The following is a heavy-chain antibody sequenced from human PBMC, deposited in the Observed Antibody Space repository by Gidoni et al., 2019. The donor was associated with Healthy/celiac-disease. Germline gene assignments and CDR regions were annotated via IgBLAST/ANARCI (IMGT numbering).Heavy chain of an antibody. CDR3: ARDPGSTSCTGCYYYYGMDV. CDR2: ISYDGSNK. CDR1: GFTFSSYA. D-gene: IGHD2-2*01. J-gene: IGHJ6*02. Sequence: QVQLVESGGGVVQPGRSLRLSCAASGFTFSSYAMHWVRQAPGKGLEWVAVISYDGSNKYYADSVKGRFTISRDNSKNTLYLQMNSLRAEDTAVYYCARDPGSTSCTGCYYYYGMDVWGQGTTVTVSS. V-gene: IGHV3-30*04.